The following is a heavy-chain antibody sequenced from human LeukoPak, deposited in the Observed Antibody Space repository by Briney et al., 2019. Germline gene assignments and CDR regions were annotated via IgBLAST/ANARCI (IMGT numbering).Heavy chain of an antibody. CDR1: GFTFSSYS. J-gene: IGHJ4*02. V-gene: IGHV3-21*01. CDR2: ISSSSYI. D-gene: IGHD6-13*01. CDR3: ARPSSSWYYFDY. Sequence: PGGSLRLSCAASGFTFSSYSMNWVRQAPGKGLEWVSSISSSSYIYYADSVKGRFTISRDNAKNSLYLQMNSLKAEDTAVYYCARPSSSWYYFDYWGQGTLVTVSS.